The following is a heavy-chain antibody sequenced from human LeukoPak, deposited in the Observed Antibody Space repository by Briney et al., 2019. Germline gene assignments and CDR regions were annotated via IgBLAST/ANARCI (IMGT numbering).Heavy chain of an antibody. V-gene: IGHV3-23*01. J-gene: IGHJ4*02. CDR1: GFTFSDYY. CDR2: ISASGGVT. D-gene: IGHD1-26*01. CDR3: ATISGSFEYLDY. Sequence: GGSLRLSCAASGFTFSDYYMSWIRQAPGKGLEWVSGISASGGVTYSAESVRGRFTISRDNSKNTLYLQMNSLRVDDTAAYYCATISGSFEYLDYWGQGTLVTVSS.